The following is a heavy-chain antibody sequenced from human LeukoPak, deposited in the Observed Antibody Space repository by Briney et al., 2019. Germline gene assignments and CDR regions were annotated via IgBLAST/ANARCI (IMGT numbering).Heavy chain of an antibody. CDR2: IKQHGSEE. Sequence: GGSLRLSCAASGFTFSSYWMSWVRQAPGKGLEWVANIKQHGSEEYYVDSVKGRFTISRDNAKNSLYLQMNNLRVEGTGVYYCARDPGISEAGTVGYFDYWGQGALVTVS. CDR3: ARDPGISEAGTVGYFDY. J-gene: IGHJ4*02. D-gene: IGHD6-13*01. V-gene: IGHV3-7*01. CDR1: GFTFSSYW.